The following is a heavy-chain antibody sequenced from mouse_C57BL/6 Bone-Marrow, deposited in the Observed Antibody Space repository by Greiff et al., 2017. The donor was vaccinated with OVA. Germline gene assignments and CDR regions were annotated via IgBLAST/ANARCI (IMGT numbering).Heavy chain of an antibody. CDR2: IWWDDDK. D-gene: IGHD2-1*01. CDR3: ALLYRNYFSWFAY. CDR1: GFSLSTFGMG. J-gene: IGHJ3*01. Sequence: QVTLKECGPGILQPSQTLSLTCSFSGFSLSTFGMGVGWIRQPSGKGLEWLAHIWWDDDKYYNPALKSRLTISKDTSKNQVFLKIANVDTADTATYYCALLYRNYFSWFAYWGQGTLVTVSA. V-gene: IGHV8-8*01.